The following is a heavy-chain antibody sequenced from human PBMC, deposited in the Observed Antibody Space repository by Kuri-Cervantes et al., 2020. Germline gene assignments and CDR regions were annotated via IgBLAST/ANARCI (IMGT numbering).Heavy chain of an antibody. D-gene: IGHD2-15*01. J-gene: IGHJ6*03. CDR2: IYYTGST. CDR3: AGVIYSGWVAVAAASSFHMDV. V-gene: IGHV4-59*01. CDR1: GGSISGYF. Sequence: SETLSLTCTVSGGSISGYFWSWIRQPPGKGLEWLGYIYYTGSTNYSPSLKSRVTISVDTSKNQFSLKLSSVTAADTAVYYCAGVIYSGWVAVAAASSFHMDVWGKGTTVTVSS.